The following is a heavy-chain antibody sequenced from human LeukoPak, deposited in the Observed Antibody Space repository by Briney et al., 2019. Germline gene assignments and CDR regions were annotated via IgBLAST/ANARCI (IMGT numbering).Heavy chain of an antibody. CDR2: IYYSGST. Sequence: PSETLSLTCTVSGGSISSGGYYWSWIRQHPGKGLEWIGYIYYSGSTYYNPSLKSRVTISVDTSKNQFSLKLSSVTAADTAVYYCARVVRYCSSTSCGYFDYWGREPWPPSPQ. CDR3: ARVVRYCSSTSCGYFDY. D-gene: IGHD2-2*01. CDR1: GGSISSGGYY. J-gene: IGHJ4*02. V-gene: IGHV4-31*03.